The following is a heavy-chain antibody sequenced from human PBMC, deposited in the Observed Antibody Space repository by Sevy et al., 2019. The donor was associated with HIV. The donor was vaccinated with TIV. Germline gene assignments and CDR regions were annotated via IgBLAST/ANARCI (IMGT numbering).Heavy chain of an antibody. D-gene: IGHD4-17*01. CDR1: GFTFSTHW. Sequence: GGSLRLSCAASGFTFSTHWMTWVRQAPGRGLEWVANIKQDGSEKYYVDSVKGRFTISRVNSKNSLYLQMNSLRAEDTAMYYCARNAYGGYADYWGQGTLVTVSS. V-gene: IGHV3-7*01. CDR2: IKQDGSEK. CDR3: ARNAYGGYADY. J-gene: IGHJ4*02.